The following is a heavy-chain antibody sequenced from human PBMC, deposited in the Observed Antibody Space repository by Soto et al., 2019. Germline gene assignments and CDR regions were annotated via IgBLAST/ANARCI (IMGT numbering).Heavy chain of an antibody. CDR3: ATDGPRIAVAGTYPDH. CDR2: IWYDGTNK. D-gene: IGHD6-19*01. CDR1: GFTFSTYG. V-gene: IGHV3-33*01. Sequence: PGGSLRLSCAASGFTFSTYGMHWVRQAPGKELEWLAIIWYDGTNKFYADSVKGRFTVSRDNYKNTLYLQMNGLRAEDTAVYYCATDGPRIAVAGTYPDHWGQGTLVTVSS. J-gene: IGHJ4*02.